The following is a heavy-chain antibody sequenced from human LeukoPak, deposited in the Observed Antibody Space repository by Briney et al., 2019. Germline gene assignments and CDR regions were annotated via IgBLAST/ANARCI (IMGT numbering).Heavy chain of an antibody. Sequence: SETLTLTCTVSGYSASSGYYWGWLRQPPGKGLEWIGSMHHSWSTYYNPSLKSRVTISVDTSKNQFSLKLSSVTAADTAVYYCARVIAAANYCYFDLWGRGTLVTVSS. V-gene: IGHV4-38-2*02. CDR1: GYSASSGYY. CDR3: ARVIAAANYCYFDL. CDR2: MHHSWST. J-gene: IGHJ2*01. D-gene: IGHD6-13*01.